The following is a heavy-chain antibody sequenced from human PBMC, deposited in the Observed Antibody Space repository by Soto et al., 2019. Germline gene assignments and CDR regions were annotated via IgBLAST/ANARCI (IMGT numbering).Heavy chain of an antibody. V-gene: IGHV4-30-4*01. CDR1: GGSISSGDYY. Sequence: VQLQESGPGLVKPSQTLSLTCTVSGGSISSGDYYWSWIRQPPGKGLEWIGYIYYSGSTYYNPSRKSRVTISVDTSKNQFSLKLSSVTAADTAVYYCARAAAGKRVFDYWGQGTLVTVSS. D-gene: IGHD6-13*01. CDR2: IYYSGST. CDR3: ARAAAGKRVFDY. J-gene: IGHJ4*02.